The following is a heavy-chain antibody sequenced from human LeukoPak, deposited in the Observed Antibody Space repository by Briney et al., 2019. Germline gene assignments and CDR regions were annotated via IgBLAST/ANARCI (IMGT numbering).Heavy chain of an antibody. J-gene: IGHJ6*03. CDR2: INPNSGDT. D-gene: IGHD6-6*01. V-gene: IGHV1-2*02. Sequence: ASVKVSCKASGYTFTGYYMHWVRQAPGQGLEWMGWINPNSGDTNYAQKFQGRVTMTRDTSISTAYMELSRLRSDDTAVYYCARYSSSSRYYYYMDVWGKGTTVTVSS. CDR3: ARYSSSSRYYYYMDV. CDR1: GYTFTGYY.